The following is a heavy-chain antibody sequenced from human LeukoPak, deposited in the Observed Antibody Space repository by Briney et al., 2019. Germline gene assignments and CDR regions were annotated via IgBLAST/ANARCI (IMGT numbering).Heavy chain of an antibody. D-gene: IGHD3-10*01. Sequence: SETLSLTCAVYGGSFSGYYWSWIRQPPGKGLEWIGEINHSGSTNYNPSLKSRVTISVDTSKNQFSLKLSSVTAADTAVQYRARGVSSGSVYYYDYMDVWGKGTTVTVSS. CDR2: INHSGST. J-gene: IGHJ6*03. V-gene: IGHV4-34*01. CDR1: GGSFSGYY. CDR3: ARGVSSGSVYYYDYMDV.